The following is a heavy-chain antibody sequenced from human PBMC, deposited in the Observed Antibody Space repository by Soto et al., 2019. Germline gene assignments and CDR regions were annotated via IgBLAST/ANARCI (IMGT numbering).Heavy chain of an antibody. CDR3: TTYHGDDNVDH. CDR2: FDPDEAET. CDR1: GYTLNEVA. V-gene: IGHV1-24*01. D-gene: IGHD4-17*01. J-gene: IGHJ5*02. Sequence: QVQLVQSGAEVKKPGASVKVSCKVSGYTLNEVAMHWVRQAPGKGLEWLGGFDPDEAETIYAQHFQGRVTMTEDTSTDTVYTELRSLGSEDTALYFCTTYHGDDNVDHWGQGTLVTAPS.